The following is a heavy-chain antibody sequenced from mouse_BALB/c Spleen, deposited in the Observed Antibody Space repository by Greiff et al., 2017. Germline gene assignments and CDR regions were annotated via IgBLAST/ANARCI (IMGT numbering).Heavy chain of an antibody. CDR2: IDPENGNT. Sequence: VQLQQSGAELVRPGASVKLSCKASGFNIKDYYMHWVKQRPEQGLEWIGWIDPENGNTIYDPKFQGKASITADTSSNTAYLQPSSLTSEDTAVFYCATSTTASCFDYWGQGTTLTVSS. CDR3: ATSTTASCFDY. CDR1: GFNIKDYY. D-gene: IGHD2-14*01. J-gene: IGHJ2*01. V-gene: IGHV14-1*02.